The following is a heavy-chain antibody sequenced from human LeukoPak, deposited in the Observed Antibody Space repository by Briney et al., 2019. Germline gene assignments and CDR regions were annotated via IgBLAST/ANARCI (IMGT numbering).Heavy chain of an antibody. Sequence: PGGSLRLSCTASGFTFSSYAMSWVRQAQGKGLEWVSGISGSGVSTYYADSVKGRFSISSDNSKNTLYLQMNSLRADDTAVYYCAKDSNPLAVSGFDYWGQGTLVAVSS. CDR2: ISGSGVST. CDR1: GFTFSSYA. V-gene: IGHV3-23*01. J-gene: IGHJ4*02. CDR3: AKDSNPLAVSGFDY. D-gene: IGHD6-19*01.